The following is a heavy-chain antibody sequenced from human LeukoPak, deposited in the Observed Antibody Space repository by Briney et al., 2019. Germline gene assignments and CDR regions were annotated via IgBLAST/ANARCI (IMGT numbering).Heavy chain of an antibody. D-gene: IGHD6-6*01. CDR2: IYYSGST. V-gene: IGHV4-39*01. CDR1: GGSISSSSYS. Sequence: SETLSLTCTVSGGSISSSSYSWGWIRQPPGKGLEWIGSIYYSGSTYYNPSLKSRVTISVDTSKNQFSLKLSSVTAADTAVYYCARQRHEYSSSSERWFDPWGQGTLVTVSS. J-gene: IGHJ5*02. CDR3: ARQRHEYSSSSERWFDP.